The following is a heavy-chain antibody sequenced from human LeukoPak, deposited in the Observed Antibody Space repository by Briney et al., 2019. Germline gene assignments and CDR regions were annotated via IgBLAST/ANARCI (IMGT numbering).Heavy chain of an antibody. D-gene: IGHD1-1*01. Sequence: KTGGSLRLSCAASGFTFSNAWMSWVRQAPGKGLEWVGRIKSKTDGGTTEYAALVKHRFTISRDDSKNTLYLQMNSLKTEDTAVYYCTTDKFRINWSVATNWFDPWGQGTLVTVSS. CDR2: IKSKTDGGTT. CDR1: GFTFSNAW. CDR3: TTDKFRINWSVATNWFDP. J-gene: IGHJ5*02. V-gene: IGHV3-15*01.